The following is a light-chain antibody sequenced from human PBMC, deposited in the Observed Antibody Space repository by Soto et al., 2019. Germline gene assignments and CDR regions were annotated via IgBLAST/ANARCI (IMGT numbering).Light chain of an antibody. CDR1: SSDVGGYNY. CDR2: EVS. CDR3: SSYAGSNNYV. Sequence: QSAPTQPPSASGSPGQSVTISCTGTSSDVGGYNYVSWYQQNPGKAPKLMIYEVSKRPSGVPNRFSGSKSGNTASLTVSGLQAEDEADYYCSSYAGSNNYVFGTGTKVTVL. J-gene: IGLJ1*01. V-gene: IGLV2-8*01.